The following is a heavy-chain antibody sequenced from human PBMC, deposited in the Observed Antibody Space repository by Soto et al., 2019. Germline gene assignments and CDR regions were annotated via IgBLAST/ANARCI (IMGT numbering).Heavy chain of an antibody. CDR2: ISSSSSYI. V-gene: IGHV3-21*04. D-gene: IGHD4-17*01. CDR1: GFTFSSYS. J-gene: IGHJ4*02. CDR3: ARVCPPKTTVTSYYFDY. Sequence: PGGSLRLSCAASGFTFSSYSMNWVRQAPGKGLEWVSSISSSSSYIYYADSVKGRFTISRDNAKNSLYLQMNSLRAEDTAVYYCARVCPPKTTVTSYYFDYWGQGTLVTVSS.